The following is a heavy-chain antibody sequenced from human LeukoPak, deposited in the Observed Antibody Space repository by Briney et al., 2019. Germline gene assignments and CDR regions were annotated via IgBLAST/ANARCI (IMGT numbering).Heavy chain of an antibody. D-gene: IGHD6-6*01. CDR3: AMSIAARPEDNPIDY. Sequence: ASVKVSCKVSGYTLTELSMHWVRQAPGKGLEWMGGFDPEDGETIYAQKFQGRVTMTEDTSTDTAYMELSSLRSEDTAVYYCAMSIAARPEDNPIDYWGQGTLVTVSS. V-gene: IGHV1-24*01. CDR2: FDPEDGET. J-gene: IGHJ4*02. CDR1: GYTLTELS.